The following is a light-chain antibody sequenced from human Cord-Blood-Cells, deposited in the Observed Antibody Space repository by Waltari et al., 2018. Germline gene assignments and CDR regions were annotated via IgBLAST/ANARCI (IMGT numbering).Light chain of an antibody. V-gene: IGLV2-23*01. CDR3: CSYAGSSTWV. J-gene: IGLJ3*02. CDR2: EGS. CDR1: SSDVGSYNL. Sequence: QSALTQPASVSGSPGQSITISCPGTSSDVGSYNLVSWYQQHPGKAPKLRIYEGSKRPSGVSKRFSGSKSGNTASLTISGLQAEDEADYYCCSYAGSSTWVFGGGTKLTVL.